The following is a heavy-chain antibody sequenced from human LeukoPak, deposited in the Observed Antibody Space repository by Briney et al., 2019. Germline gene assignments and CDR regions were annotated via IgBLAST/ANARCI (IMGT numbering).Heavy chain of an antibody. CDR3: AKVRGELLTGKWFYP. CDR1: GFTFSSYA. V-gene: IGHV3-23*01. J-gene: IGHJ5*02. D-gene: IGHD1-26*01. Sequence: GGSLRLSCAASGFTFSSYAMSWVRQAPGKGLEWVSAISGSGGSTYYADSVKGRFTISRDNSKNTLYLQMNSLRAEDTAVNYWAKVRGELLTGKWFYPWGQGTLVTVSS. CDR2: ISGSGGST.